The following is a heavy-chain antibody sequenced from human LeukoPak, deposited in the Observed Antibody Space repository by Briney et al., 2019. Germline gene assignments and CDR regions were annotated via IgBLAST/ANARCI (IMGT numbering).Heavy chain of an antibody. Sequence: GGSLRLSCAASGFTSSSYGMHWVRQAPGKGLEWVAFIRYDGSNKYYADSVKGRFTISRDNSKNTLYLQMNSLRAEDTAVYYCARSLEAGYSSSWYWGYWGQGTLVTVSS. J-gene: IGHJ4*02. CDR3: ARSLEAGYSSSWYWGY. D-gene: IGHD6-13*01. V-gene: IGHV3-30*02. CDR2: IRYDGSNK. CDR1: GFTSSSYG.